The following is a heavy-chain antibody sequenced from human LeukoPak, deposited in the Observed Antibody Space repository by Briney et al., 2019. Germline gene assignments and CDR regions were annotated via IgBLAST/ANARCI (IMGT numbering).Heavy chain of an antibody. CDR3: ARPYDFWSGDDAFDI. D-gene: IGHD3-3*01. V-gene: IGHV5-51*01. CDR2: IYPGDSDT. Sequence: GESLKISCKGSGYSFTSYWIGWVRQMPGKGLEWMGIIYPGDSDTRYSPSFHGQVTISADKSISTAYLQWSSLKASDTAMYYCARPYDFWSGDDAFDIWGQGTMVTVSS. CDR1: GYSFTSYW. J-gene: IGHJ3*02.